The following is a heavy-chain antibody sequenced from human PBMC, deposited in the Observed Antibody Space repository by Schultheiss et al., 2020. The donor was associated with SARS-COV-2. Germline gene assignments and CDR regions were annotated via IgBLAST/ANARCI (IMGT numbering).Heavy chain of an antibody. CDR3: ARGEYYNFWSGYFPEDY. J-gene: IGHJ4*02. CDR2: ISYDGSNK. D-gene: IGHD3-3*01. CDR1: GFTFSSYG. V-gene: IGHV3-30*03. Sequence: GGSLRLSCAASGFTFSSYGMHWVRQAPGKGLEWVAVISYDGSNKYYADSVKGRFTISRDNSKNTLYLQMNSLRVEDTAVYYCARGEYYNFWSGYFPEDYWGQGALVTVSS.